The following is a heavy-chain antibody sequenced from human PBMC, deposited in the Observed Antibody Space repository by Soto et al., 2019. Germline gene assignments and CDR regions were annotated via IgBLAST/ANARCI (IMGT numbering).Heavy chain of an antibody. CDR3: AHSFNAFWSGYSNNWFDP. Sequence: QITLKESGPTLVKPTQTLTLTCTFSGFSLSTSGVGVGWIRQPPGKALEWLALIYWDDDKRSSPSLKSRLTITKDTSKNKVVLTMTNMDPVDTATYYCAHSFNAFWSGYSNNWFDPWGQVTLVTVSS. V-gene: IGHV2-5*02. CDR2: IYWDDDK. D-gene: IGHD3-3*01. CDR1: GFSLSTSGVG. J-gene: IGHJ5*02.